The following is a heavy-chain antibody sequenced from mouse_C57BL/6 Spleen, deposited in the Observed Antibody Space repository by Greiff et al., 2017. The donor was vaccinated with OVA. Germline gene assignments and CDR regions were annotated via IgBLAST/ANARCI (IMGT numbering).Heavy chain of an antibody. J-gene: IGHJ1*03. CDR3: ARGDYDGYFDV. D-gene: IGHD2-4*01. CDR1: GYTFTSYW. Sequence: QVQLQQPGAELVRPGSSVKLSCKASGYTFTSYWMDWVKQRPGQGLEWIGNIYPSDSETHYNQKFKDKATLTVDKSSSTAYMQLSSLTSEDSAVYYCARGDYDGYFDVWGKGTTGTVSS. CDR2: IYPSDSET. V-gene: IGHV1-61*01.